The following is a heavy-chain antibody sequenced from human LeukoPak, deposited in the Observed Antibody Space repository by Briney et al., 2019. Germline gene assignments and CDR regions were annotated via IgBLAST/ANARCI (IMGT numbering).Heavy chain of an antibody. CDR2: INSDGSST. J-gene: IGHJ3*02. V-gene: IGHV3-74*01. D-gene: IGHD4-17*01. Sequence: GGSLRLSCAASGFTFSSYWMHWVRHAPGKGPVWVSRINSDGSSTSYADSVKGRFTISRDNAKNTLYLQMNSLRAEDTAVYYCARGADYGDYGAFDIWGQGTMVTVSS. CDR3: ARGADYGDYGAFDI. CDR1: GFTFSSYW.